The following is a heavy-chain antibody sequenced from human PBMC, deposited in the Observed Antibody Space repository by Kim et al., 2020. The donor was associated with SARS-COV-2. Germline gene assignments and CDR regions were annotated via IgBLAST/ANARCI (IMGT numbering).Heavy chain of an antibody. CDR3: ARYRIAVAGGPHFDY. V-gene: IGHV4-39*01. CDR1: GGSISSSSYY. CDR2: IYYSGST. J-gene: IGHJ4*02. Sequence: SETLSLTCTVSGGSISSSSYYWGWIRQPPGKGLEWIGSIYYSGSTYYNPSLKSRVTISVDTSKNQFSLKLSSVTAADTAVYYCARYRIAVAGGPHFDYWGQGTLVTVSS. D-gene: IGHD6-19*01.